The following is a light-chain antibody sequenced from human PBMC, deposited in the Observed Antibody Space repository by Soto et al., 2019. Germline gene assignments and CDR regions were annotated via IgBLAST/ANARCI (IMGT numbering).Light chain of an antibody. CDR3: SSYTGSTTIV. CDR1: SSDVGGYNY. J-gene: IGLJ3*02. Sequence: QSVLTQPASVSGSPGQSITISCTGTSSDVGGYNYVSWYQQHPGKVPKLIIYDVSHRPSRVSNRFSGSKSGNTASLTISGLQAEDEADYYCSSYTGSTTIVFGGGTKLTGL. CDR2: DVS. V-gene: IGLV2-14*01.